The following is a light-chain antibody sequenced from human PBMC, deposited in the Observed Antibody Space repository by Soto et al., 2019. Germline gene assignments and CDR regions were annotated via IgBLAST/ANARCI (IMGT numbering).Light chain of an antibody. Sequence: DIQVTQSPSSMSASVGDTVTITCRASQNIRSHLNWHQQKPGQAPKLLIYAASSLQSGVPSRFSGSGSGTDFTLTISSLQPEDFATYYCQQSYSTLMYTFGQGTKVDIK. J-gene: IGKJ2*01. CDR2: AAS. CDR3: QQSYSTLMYT. V-gene: IGKV1-39*01. CDR1: QNIRSH.